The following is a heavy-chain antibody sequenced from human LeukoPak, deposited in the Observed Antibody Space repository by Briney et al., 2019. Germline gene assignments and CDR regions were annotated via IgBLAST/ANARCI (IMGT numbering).Heavy chain of an antibody. CDR1: GYTFTKYW. J-gene: IGHJ4*02. V-gene: IGHV5-51*01. CDR2: IYPGDSDT. CDR3: ARRLCSGGTCGFDY. D-gene: IGHD2-15*01. Sequence: GESLKISCKGSGYTFTKYWIGWVRQTPGKGLECMGIIYPGDSDTRYSPSFQGQVTISADKSISTAYLQWSSLKASDTAMYYCARRLCSGGTCGFDYWGRGTLVTVSS.